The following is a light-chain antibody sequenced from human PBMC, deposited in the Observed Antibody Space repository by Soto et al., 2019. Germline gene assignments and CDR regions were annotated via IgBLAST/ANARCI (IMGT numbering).Light chain of an antibody. V-gene: IGKV3-20*01. CDR2: GAS. CDR3: QQYGSSLIT. J-gene: IGKJ5*01. CDR1: QSVSSSY. Sequence: EIVLTQSPGTLSLSPGERATLSCRASQSVSSSYLAWYQQKPGQAPRLLIYGASSRATGIPDRFSASGSGTDFTLTISGLEPEDFVVYYCQQYGSSLITFGQGTRLEIK.